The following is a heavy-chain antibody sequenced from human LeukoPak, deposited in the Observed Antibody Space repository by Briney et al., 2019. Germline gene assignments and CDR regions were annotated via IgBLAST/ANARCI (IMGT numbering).Heavy chain of an antibody. CDR1: RYTFTKYE. D-gene: IGHD6-13*01. V-gene: IGHV1-8*01. Sequence: AVTVSYLAARYTFTKYESDGVRQARGQELEWMGWMNPNSGNTGYAQKFQGRVTMTRNTSISTAYMELSSLRSEDTAVYYCARDCSSSWYYWFDHWGQGTLVTVSS. CDR2: MNPNSGNT. CDR3: ARDCSSSWYYWFDH. J-gene: IGHJ5*02.